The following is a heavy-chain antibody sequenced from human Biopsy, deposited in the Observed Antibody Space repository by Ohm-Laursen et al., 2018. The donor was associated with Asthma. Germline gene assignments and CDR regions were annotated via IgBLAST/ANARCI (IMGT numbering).Heavy chain of an antibody. D-gene: IGHD5-12*01. CDR1: GFTFSYHV. CDR2: ISYDGNHK. Sequence: LRLSCAASGFTFSYHVMHWVRQAPGKGLEWVAVISYDGNHKFYEDSVRGRFTISRDNSKNTLYLQMNSLRTEDTAVYYCAKRRGYSGHDNDYWGQGTLVIVSS. J-gene: IGHJ4*02. V-gene: IGHV3-30*18. CDR3: AKRRGYSGHDNDY.